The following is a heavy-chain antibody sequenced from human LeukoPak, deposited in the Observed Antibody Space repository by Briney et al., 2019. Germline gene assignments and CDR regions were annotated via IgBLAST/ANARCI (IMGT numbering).Heavy chain of an antibody. Sequence: SQTLSLNCSVSGXSMDSGSYYWTWIRQHPGKGLEWIGYIFYSGRTYYNPSLKSRVTISIDTSQNHFSLRLSSLTAADTAVYFCARGAFTTGRFDNWAQGTLVTVS. CDR2: IFYSGRT. D-gene: IGHD3-10*01. V-gene: IGHV4-31*03. CDR3: ARGAFTTGRFDN. CDR1: GXSMDSGSYY. J-gene: IGHJ4*02.